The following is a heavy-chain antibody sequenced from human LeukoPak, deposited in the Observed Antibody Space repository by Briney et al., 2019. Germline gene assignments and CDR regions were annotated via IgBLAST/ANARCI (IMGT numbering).Heavy chain of an antibody. CDR1: GFTFSSYS. Sequence: GGSLRLSCAASGFTFSSYSMNWLRQAPGQWLETSSSNSSSSSYIYYADSVKGRFTIYRDNPKNSLYLQMNSLRAEDTAVYYCARPPHIAADGSFDYWGQGTLVTVSS. V-gene: IGHV3-21*01. CDR3: ARPPHIAADGSFDY. CDR2: NSSSSSYI. J-gene: IGHJ4*02. D-gene: IGHD6-13*01.